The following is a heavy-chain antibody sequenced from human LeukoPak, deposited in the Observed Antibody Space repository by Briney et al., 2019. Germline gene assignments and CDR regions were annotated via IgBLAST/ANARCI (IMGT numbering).Heavy chain of an antibody. CDR3: ERDPSRRYTYGYGDS. V-gene: IGHV3-7*01. Sequence: GGSLRLSCAASGFTFSGYWINWVRQPPGRGREWVANINQDGSEKYYVDSVKGRFTISRDNARRSLYLQLNSMRAEDTGLSYCERDPSRRYTYGYGDSWGQGTLVTVSS. J-gene: IGHJ4*02. CDR1: GFTFSGYW. D-gene: IGHD5-18*01. CDR2: INQDGSEK.